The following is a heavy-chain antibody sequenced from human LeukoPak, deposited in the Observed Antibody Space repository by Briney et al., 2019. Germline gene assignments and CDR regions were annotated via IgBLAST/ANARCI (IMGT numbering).Heavy chain of an antibody. J-gene: IGHJ4*02. CDR2: ISAYNGDT. CDR3: AREAGSGSYYPFDY. Sequence: ASVTVSCKASGYTFTYFAINWVRQTPGQGLEWMGWISAYNGDTDYAQNFQGRVTMTTDTSTNTAYMELRSLRSDDTAVYFCAREAGSGSYYPFDYWGQGILVTVSS. D-gene: IGHD3-10*01. V-gene: IGHV1-18*01. CDR1: GYTFTYFA.